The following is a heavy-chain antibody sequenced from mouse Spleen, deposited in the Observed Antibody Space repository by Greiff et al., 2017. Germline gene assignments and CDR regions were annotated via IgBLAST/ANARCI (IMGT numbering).Heavy chain of an antibody. D-gene: IGHD1-1*01. CDR1: GYTFTSYG. CDR3: ARSLYYGSSHWYFDV. J-gene: IGHJ1*01. CDR2: IYPRSGNT. Sequence: QVQLQQSGAELARPGASVKLSCKASGYTFTSYGISWVKQRTGQGLEWIGEIYPRSGNTYYNEKFKGKATLTADKSSSTAYMELRSLTSEDSAVYFCARSLYYGSSHWYFDVWGAGTTVTVSS. V-gene: IGHV1-81*01.